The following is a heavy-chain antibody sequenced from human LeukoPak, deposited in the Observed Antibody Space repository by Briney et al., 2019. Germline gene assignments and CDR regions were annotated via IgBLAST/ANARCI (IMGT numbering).Heavy chain of an antibody. J-gene: IGHJ4*02. CDR1: GFTFSSYE. CDR2: ISSSGSNI. CDR3: ARDLSGSDY. D-gene: IGHD5-12*01. Sequence: GGSLRLSCAASGFTFSSYEMNWVRQAPGKGLEWVSYISSSGSNIKYADSVKGRFTISRDNAKNSLYLQMNSLRAEDTAVYYCARDLSGSDYWGQGTLVTVSS. V-gene: IGHV3-48*03.